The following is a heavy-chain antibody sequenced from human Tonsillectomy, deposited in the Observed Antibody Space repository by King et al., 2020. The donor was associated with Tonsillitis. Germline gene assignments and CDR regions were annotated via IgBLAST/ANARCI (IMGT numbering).Heavy chain of an antibody. J-gene: IGHJ6*03. CDR3: ARVGSSDYYMDV. CDR1: GFTFSSYG. Sequence: VQLVESGGGVVQPGRSLRLSCAASGFTFSSYGMHWVRQAPGKGLEWVAVIWYNGSNKYYADSVKGRFTISRDNSKNTLYLQMNSLRVEDTAVYYCARVGSSDYYMDVWGKGATCTV. D-gene: IGHD3-10*01. CDR2: IWYNGSNK. V-gene: IGHV3-33*08.